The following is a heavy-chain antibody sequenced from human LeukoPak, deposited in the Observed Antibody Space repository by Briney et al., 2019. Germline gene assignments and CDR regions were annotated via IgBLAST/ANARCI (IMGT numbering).Heavy chain of an antibody. Sequence: ASVKVSCKASGYTFITYSMSWVRQAPGQGLEWMGWISPYNGNTNYAQKFQGRVTTMTDKSTSTAYMELRTLRSDDTAVYFCARDPRSGVLDYWGQGTLVTVSS. CDR3: ARDPRSGVLDY. D-gene: IGHD2-15*01. J-gene: IGHJ4*02. CDR2: ISPYNGNT. CDR1: GYTFITYS. V-gene: IGHV1-18*01.